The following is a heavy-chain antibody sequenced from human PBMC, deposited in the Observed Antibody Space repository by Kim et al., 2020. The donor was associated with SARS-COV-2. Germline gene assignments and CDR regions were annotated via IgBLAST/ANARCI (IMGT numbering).Heavy chain of an antibody. D-gene: IGHD3-10*01. Sequence: ASVKVSCKASGYTFTGYYMHWVRQAPGQGLEWMGWINPNSGGTNYAQKFQGWVTMTRDTSISTAYMELSRLRSDDTAVYYCARDVGITMVRGVHVLSDSYGMDVWGQGTTVTVSS. V-gene: IGHV1-2*04. CDR3: ARDVGITMVRGVHVLSDSYGMDV. CDR2: INPNSGGT. J-gene: IGHJ6*02. CDR1: GYTFTGYY.